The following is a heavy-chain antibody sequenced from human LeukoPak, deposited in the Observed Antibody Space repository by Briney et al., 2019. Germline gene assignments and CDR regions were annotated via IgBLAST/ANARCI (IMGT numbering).Heavy chain of an antibody. CDR2: INSDGSST. D-gene: IGHD6-6*01. V-gene: IGHV3-74*01. CDR3: ARDQGQLGGWFDP. CDR1: GFTFSSYW. Sequence: GGSLRLSCAASGFTFSSYWMHWVRQAPGKGLVWVSRINSDGSSTSYADSVKGRFTISRDNAKDTLYLQMNSLRAEDTAVYYCARDQGQLGGWFDPWGQGTLVTVSS. J-gene: IGHJ5*02.